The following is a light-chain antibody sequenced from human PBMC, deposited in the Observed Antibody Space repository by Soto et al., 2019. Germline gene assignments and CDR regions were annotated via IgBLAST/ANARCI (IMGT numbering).Light chain of an antibody. CDR1: QNVNNY. V-gene: IGKV1-39*01. Sequence: DIQMTQSPSSLSASVGDRVTITCRASQNVNNYLNWYQQKPGKAPNLLIYAVSNLQTGVPSRFSGSGSGTDFTLTISGLQPEDFATYYCQQSCTSPRFGQGTRLEIK. CDR3: QQSCTSPR. J-gene: IGKJ5*01. CDR2: AVS.